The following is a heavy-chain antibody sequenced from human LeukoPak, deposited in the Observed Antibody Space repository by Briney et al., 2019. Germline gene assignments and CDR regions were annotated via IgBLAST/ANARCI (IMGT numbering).Heavy chain of an antibody. D-gene: IGHD5-12*01. Sequence: QPGGSLRLSCAASGFTFSSYGMHWVRQAPGKGLEWVAFIRYDGSNKYYADSVKGRFTISRDNSKNTLYLQMNSLRAEDTAVYYCAKDRGYSGYDWEGVFDYWGQGTLVTVSS. V-gene: IGHV3-30*02. CDR3: AKDRGYSGYDWEGVFDY. J-gene: IGHJ4*02. CDR1: GFTFSSYG. CDR2: IRYDGSNK.